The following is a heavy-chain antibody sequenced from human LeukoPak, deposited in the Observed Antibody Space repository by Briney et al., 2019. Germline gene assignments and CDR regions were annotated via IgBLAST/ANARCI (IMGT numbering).Heavy chain of an antibody. Sequence: GGSLRLSCEASGFTLSSHEMHWVRQAPGKGLEWVSYISGSGTTIYYVESVRGRFTISRDNAKNSLFLQMNRLRADDTAVYYCARDRDHDRSYHYSYLDVWGRGATVTVSS. CDR3: ARDRDHDRSYHYSYLDV. CDR2: ISGSGTTI. V-gene: IGHV3-48*03. J-gene: IGHJ6*03. CDR1: GFTLSSHE.